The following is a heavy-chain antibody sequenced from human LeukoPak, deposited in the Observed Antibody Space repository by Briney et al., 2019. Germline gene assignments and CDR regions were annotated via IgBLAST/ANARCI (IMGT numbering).Heavy chain of an antibody. D-gene: IGHD6-19*01. CDR1: GGSISSSSYY. V-gene: IGHV3-11*04. J-gene: IGHJ4*02. Sequence: LSLTCTVSGGSISSSSYYWGWTRQPPGKGLEWVTGISGRGTSKYYADSVKGRFTISRDNAKNSLYLQMNSLRAEDTAVYYCARDSVSYSGCLDYWGQGTLVTVSS. CDR3: ARDSVSYSGCLDY. CDR2: ISGRGTSK.